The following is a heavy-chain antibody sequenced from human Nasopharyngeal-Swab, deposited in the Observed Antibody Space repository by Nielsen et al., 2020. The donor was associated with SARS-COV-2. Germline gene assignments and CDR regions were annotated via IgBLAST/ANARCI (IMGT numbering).Heavy chain of an antibody. CDR2: ISYDGSNK. V-gene: IGHV3-30-3*01. CDR3: ARGSSSYYFDY. Sequence: GGSLRLSCAASGFTFSSYAMHWVRQAPGKGLEWVAVISYDGSNKYYADSVKGRFTISRDNSKNTLYLQMSSLRAEDTAVYYCARGSSSYYFDYWGQGTLVTVSS. CDR1: GFTFSSYA. J-gene: IGHJ4*02. D-gene: IGHD6-6*01.